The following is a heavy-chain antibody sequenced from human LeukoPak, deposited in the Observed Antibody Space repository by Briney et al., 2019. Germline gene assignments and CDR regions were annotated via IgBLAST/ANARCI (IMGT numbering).Heavy chain of an antibody. J-gene: IGHJ4*02. CDR2: INPKSGAT. CDR3: ARRGSYYDY. Sequence: ASAKVSCKASGYTFTDYYIHWVRQAPGQRFEWMGWINPKSGATHYVERFQGRVTMTTDTSISTVYMELTRLTSDDTATYYCARRGSYYDYWGLGTLVTVSS. D-gene: IGHD3-10*01. CDR1: GYTFTDYY. V-gene: IGHV1-2*02.